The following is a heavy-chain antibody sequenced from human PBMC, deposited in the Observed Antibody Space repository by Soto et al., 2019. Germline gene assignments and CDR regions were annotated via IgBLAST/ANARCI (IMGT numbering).Heavy chain of an antibody. D-gene: IGHD6-6*01. CDR3: ARYPRKSTRLELVRGYYYYGMDV. J-gene: IGHJ6*02. V-gene: IGHV4-59*01. Sequence: NPSETLSLTCTVSGGSISSYYWSWIRQPPGKGLEWIGYIYYSGSTNYNPSLKSRVTISVDTSKSQFSLKLSSVTAADTAVYYCARYPRKSTRLELVRGYYYYGMDVWGQGTTVTVSS. CDR2: IYYSGST. CDR1: GGSISSYY.